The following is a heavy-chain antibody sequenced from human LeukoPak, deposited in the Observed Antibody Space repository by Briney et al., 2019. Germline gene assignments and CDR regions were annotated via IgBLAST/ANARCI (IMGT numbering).Heavy chain of an antibody. CDR3: ARVPPTAPSYYGMDV. Sequence: PETLSLTCSVSGDSISSYYWTWIRQPPGKRLEWIGYVYSTGSTNYSPSLKSRVTISVDTSRNQFSLNLNSVTAADTAVYYCARVPPTAPSYYGMDVWGHGTTVTVSS. V-gene: IGHV4-59*01. CDR2: VYSTGST. J-gene: IGHJ6*02. CDR1: GDSISSYY. D-gene: IGHD3-10*01.